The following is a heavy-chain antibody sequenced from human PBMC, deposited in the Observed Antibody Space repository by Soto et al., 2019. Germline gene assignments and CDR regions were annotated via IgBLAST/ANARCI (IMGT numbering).Heavy chain of an antibody. Sequence: SETLSLTCAVYGGSFSGYYWSWIRQPAGKGLEWIGRIYTSGSTNYNPSLKSRVTMSVDTSKNQFSLKLSSVTAADTAVYYCARDRDGYNLGAFDIWGQGTMVTV. CDR2: IYTSGST. D-gene: IGHD5-12*01. CDR3: ARDRDGYNLGAFDI. J-gene: IGHJ3*02. CDR1: GGSFSGYY. V-gene: IGHV4-4*07.